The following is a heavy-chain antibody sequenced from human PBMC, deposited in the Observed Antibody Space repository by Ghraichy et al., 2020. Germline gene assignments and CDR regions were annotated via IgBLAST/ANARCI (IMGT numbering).Heavy chain of an antibody. CDR1: GGSISSYY. J-gene: IGHJ4*02. CDR3: ARYRGSGLDFDY. D-gene: IGHD6-6*01. V-gene: IGHV4-59*07. Sequence: TLSLTCIVSGGSISSYYWGWIRQPPGKGLEWIGYIYYSGSTNYNPSLESRVTISIDTSKSQFSLRLSSVTAADTAVYFCARYRGSGLDFDYWGQGTLVTVSS. CDR2: IYYSGST.